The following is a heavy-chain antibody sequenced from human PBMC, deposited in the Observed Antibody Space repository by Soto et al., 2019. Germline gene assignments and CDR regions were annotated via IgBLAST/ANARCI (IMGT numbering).Heavy chain of an antibody. V-gene: IGHV4-34*01. J-gene: IGHJ4*02. Sequence: PSETLSLTCAVYGGSFSGYYWSWIRQPPGKGLEWIGEINHSGSTNYNPSLKSRVTISVDTSKNQFSLKLSSVTAADTAVYYCASTCSSTSCYILDYWGQGTLVTVSS. CDR3: ASTCSSTSCYILDY. CDR1: GGSFSGYY. D-gene: IGHD2-2*02. CDR2: INHSGST.